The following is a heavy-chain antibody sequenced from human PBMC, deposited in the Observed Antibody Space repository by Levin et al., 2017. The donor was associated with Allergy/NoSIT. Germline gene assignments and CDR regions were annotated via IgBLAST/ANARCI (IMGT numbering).Heavy chain of an antibody. D-gene: IGHD2-15*01. J-gene: IGHJ2*01. CDR2: ISVSNT. CDR3: AREGYCSGGRCSDWYFDL. V-gene: IGHV3-23*01. CDR1: GFSFSSYA. Sequence: GESLKISCAASGFSFSSYAMSWVRQAPGKGLEWVSIISVSNTYYVDSVKGRFTISRDNSKNTLYLQMNSLRAEDTAVYYCAREGYCSGGRCSDWYFDLWGRGTLVTVSS.